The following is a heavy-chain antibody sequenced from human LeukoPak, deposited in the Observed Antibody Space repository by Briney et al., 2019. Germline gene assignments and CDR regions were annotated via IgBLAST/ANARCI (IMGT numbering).Heavy chain of an antibody. D-gene: IGHD6-25*01. Sequence: GGSLRLSCAASGFTFDDYGMSWVRQAPGKGLEWVSGINWNGGSTGYADSVKGRFNISRDNAKNSLYLQMNSLRAEDTALYYCARDLRHPDAFDIWGQGTMVTVSS. CDR3: ARDLRHPDAFDI. CDR2: INWNGGST. CDR1: GFTFDDYG. V-gene: IGHV3-20*04. J-gene: IGHJ3*02.